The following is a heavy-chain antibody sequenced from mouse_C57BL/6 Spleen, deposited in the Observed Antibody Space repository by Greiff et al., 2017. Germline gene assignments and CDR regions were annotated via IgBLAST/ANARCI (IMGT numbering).Heavy chain of an antibody. CDR3: ARKATVVDY. J-gene: IGHJ2*01. V-gene: IGHV1-55*01. Sequence: QVHVKQPGAELVKPGASVKMSCKASGYTFTSYWITWVKQRPGQGLEWIGDIYPGSGSTNYNEKFKSKATLTVDTSSSTAYMQLSSLTSEDSAVYYCARKATVVDYWGQGTTLTVSS. CDR1: GYTFTSYW. CDR2: IYPGSGST. D-gene: IGHD1-1*01.